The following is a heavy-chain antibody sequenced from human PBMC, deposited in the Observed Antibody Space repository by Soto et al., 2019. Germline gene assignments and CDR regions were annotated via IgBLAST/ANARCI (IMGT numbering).Heavy chain of an antibody. J-gene: IGHJ4*02. Sequence: QVQLQESGPGLVKPSETLSLTCTVSGGSISSYYWSWIRQPPGKGLEWIGYIYYSGSTNYNPSLKRRXXIXVXXSKNQFPLKLSPVTAADTAVYYCAGANIAVANFDYWGQGTLVTVSS. CDR2: IYYSGST. CDR3: AGANIAVANFDY. V-gene: IGHV4-59*08. D-gene: IGHD6-19*01. CDR1: GGSISSYY.